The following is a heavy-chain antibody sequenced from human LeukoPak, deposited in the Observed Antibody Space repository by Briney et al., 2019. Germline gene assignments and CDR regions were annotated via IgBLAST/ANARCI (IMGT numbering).Heavy chain of an antibody. D-gene: IGHD3-10*01. V-gene: IGHV4-34*01. J-gene: IGHJ6*04. CDR2: INHSGST. Sequence: PSETLSLTCAVYGGSFSGYYWSWLRQPPGKGLEWLGEINHSGSTNYNPSLKSRVTISVDTSKNQFSLKLSSVTAADTAVYYCARKLTYYYGSGSYYKALDVWGKGTTVTVSS. CDR1: GGSFSGYY. CDR3: ARKLTYYYGSGSYYKALDV.